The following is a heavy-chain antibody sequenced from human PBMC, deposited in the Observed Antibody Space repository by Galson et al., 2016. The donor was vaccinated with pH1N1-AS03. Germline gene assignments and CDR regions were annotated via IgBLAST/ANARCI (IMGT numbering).Heavy chain of an antibody. J-gene: IGHJ6*03. CDR2: IGWNSCCV. V-gene: IGHV3-9*01. CDR1: GFTFDDYA. Sequence: SLRLSWAPSGFTFDDYAMHWVRQTPGKGLEWVSGIGWNSCCVAYADSVKGRFTISRDNAKNSLYLQMNSLRAEDTALYYCARDIGEAHYYYMEVWGQGTTVNVSS. CDR3: ARDIGEAHYYYMEV. D-gene: IGHD3-10*01.